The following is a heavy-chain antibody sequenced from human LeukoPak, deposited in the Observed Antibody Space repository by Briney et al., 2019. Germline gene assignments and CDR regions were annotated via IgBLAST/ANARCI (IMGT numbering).Heavy chain of an antibody. J-gene: IGHJ4*02. CDR3: AAQDSSGYYTQYYFDY. Sequence: GGSLRLSCAASGFTFSSYGMHWVRQAPGKGLEWVAVISYDGSNKYYADSVKGRFTISRDNAKNSLYLQMNSLRAEDTAVYYCAAQDSSGYYTQYYFDYWGQGTLVTVSS. CDR1: GFTFSSYG. V-gene: IGHV3-30*03. CDR2: ISYDGSNK. D-gene: IGHD3-22*01.